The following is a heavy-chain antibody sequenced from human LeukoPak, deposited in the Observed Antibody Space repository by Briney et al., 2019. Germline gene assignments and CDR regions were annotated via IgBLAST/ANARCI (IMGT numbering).Heavy chain of an antibody. Sequence: PGGSLRLSCAASGFAVDNNYMSWVRRAPGKGLECVSVIYYNGSAYYADSVKGRFTITRDNAKNTLYLQMNSLRAEDTAVYYCAKDRNWGLPNYYFDYWGQGTLVTVSS. J-gene: IGHJ4*02. CDR2: IYYNGSA. CDR3: AKDRNWGLPNYYFDY. CDR1: GFAVDNNY. V-gene: IGHV3-66*03. D-gene: IGHD7-27*01.